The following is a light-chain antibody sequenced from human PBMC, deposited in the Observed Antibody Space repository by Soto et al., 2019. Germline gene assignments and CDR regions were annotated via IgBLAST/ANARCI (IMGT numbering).Light chain of an antibody. Sequence: QSALTQPPSASGSPGQSVTISCTGTSSDVGSYNYVSWYQQSPGKAPKLMIYEVSKRPSGVPDRFSGSKSGNTASLTVSGLQADDDADYYCSSYGGSTPVIFGGGTKLTVL. J-gene: IGLJ2*01. CDR2: EVS. CDR1: SSDVGSYNY. V-gene: IGLV2-8*01. CDR3: SSYGGSTPVI.